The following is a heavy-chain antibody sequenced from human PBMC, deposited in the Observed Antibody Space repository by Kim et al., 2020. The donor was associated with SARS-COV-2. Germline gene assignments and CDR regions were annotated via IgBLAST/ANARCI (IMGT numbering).Heavy chain of an antibody. J-gene: IGHJ4*02. V-gene: IGHV3-23*01. D-gene: IGHD3-22*01. CDR3: AKEEHYYDSSGYYYVFDY. CDR2: ISGSGGST. Sequence: GGSLRLSCAASGFTFSSYAMSWVRQAPGKGLEWVSAISGSGGSTYYADSVKGRFTISRDNSKNTLYLQMNSLRAEDTAVYYCAKEEHYYDSSGYYYVFDYWGQGTLVTVSS. CDR1: GFTFSSYA.